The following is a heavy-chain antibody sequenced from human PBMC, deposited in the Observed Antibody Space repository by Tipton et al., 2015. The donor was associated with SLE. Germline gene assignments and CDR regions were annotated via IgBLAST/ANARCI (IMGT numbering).Heavy chain of an antibody. Sequence: TLSLTCTVSGGPISSSIHYWGWIRQPPGKGLEWIGSVYYSETTYYNPSLRSRITISVDTSKNQFFLKMRSVTAADTAVYYCARREGIGAAVDDWGQGTLVTVTS. D-gene: IGHD6-25*01. CDR3: ARREGIGAAVDD. J-gene: IGHJ4*02. CDR1: GGPISSSIHY. V-gene: IGHV4-39*01. CDR2: VYYSETT.